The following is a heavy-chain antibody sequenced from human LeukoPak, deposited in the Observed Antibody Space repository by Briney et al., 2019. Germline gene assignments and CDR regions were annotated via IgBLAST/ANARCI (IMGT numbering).Heavy chain of an antibody. Sequence: GGSLRLSCAVSGFIVSDNYMSWVRQAPGKGLEWVSVLYSGGSSHYADSVKGRFTISRDNSKNTLFLQMDSLRAEDTAVYYCAKEFYFATAVWGQGTTVTVSS. CDR3: AKEFYFATAV. D-gene: IGHD2-15*01. CDR1: GFIVSDNY. CDR2: LYSGGSS. J-gene: IGHJ6*02. V-gene: IGHV3-53*01.